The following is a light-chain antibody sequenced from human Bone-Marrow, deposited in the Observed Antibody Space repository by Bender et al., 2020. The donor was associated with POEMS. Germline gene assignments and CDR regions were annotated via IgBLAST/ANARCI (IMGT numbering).Light chain of an antibody. CDR3: AAWDDSLNAWV. V-gene: IGLV1-44*01. J-gene: IGLJ3*02. CDR2: YDD. Sequence: HSVLTQPPSASGTPGQRVTISCSGSSSNIGSNTVNWYHQLPGAAPKPRIYYDDQRPSGVPARFSGSKSGTSASLAISGLLSEDEGDYYCAAWDDSLNAWVFGGGTKLTVL. CDR1: SSNIGSNT.